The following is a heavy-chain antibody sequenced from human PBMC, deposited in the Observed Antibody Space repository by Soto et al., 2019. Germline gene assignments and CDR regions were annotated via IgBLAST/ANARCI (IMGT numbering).Heavy chain of an antibody. CDR2: IIPILGIA. J-gene: IGHJ6*02. Sequence: ASVKVSCKASGGTFSSYTISWVRQAPGQGLEWMGRIIPILGIANYAQKFQGRVTITADKSTSTAYMELSSLRSEDTAVYYCAREYYYGSGSYPAYSYYGMDVWGQGTTVTVSS. D-gene: IGHD3-10*01. CDR1: GGTFSSYT. CDR3: AREYYYGSGSYPAYSYYGMDV. V-gene: IGHV1-69*04.